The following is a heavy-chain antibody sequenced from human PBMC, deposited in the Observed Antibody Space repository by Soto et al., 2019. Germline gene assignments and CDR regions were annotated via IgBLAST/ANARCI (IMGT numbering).Heavy chain of an antibody. CDR2: IHYSGNT. CDR1: GGSIGSGGYY. J-gene: IGHJ4*02. D-gene: IGHD3-22*01. Sequence: QVQLQESGPGLVKPSQTLSLTCTVSGGSIGSGGYYWDWIRQHPGKGPEWIGYIHYSGNTYYNPSLKIQLTISLDTSKNQFSLHLSSVTAADTAVYYCATNHDDISGRTPLLFDSWGQGTLVTVSS. CDR3: ATNHDDISGRTPLLFDS. V-gene: IGHV4-31*01.